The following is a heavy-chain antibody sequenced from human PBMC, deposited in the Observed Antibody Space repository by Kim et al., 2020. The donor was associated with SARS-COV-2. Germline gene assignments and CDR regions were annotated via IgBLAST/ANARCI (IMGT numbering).Heavy chain of an antibody. Sequence: GGSLRLSCVASGFTFSSYWMSWVRQAPGKGLEWVANIKQDGSEKYYVDSVKGRFTISRDNAKNSLYLQMNSLRAEDTAVYYCASDGYSGNKDYWGQGTLVTVSS. V-gene: IGHV3-7*01. J-gene: IGHJ4*02. CDR1: GFTFSSYW. CDR2: IKQDGSEK. CDR3: ASDGYSGNKDY. D-gene: IGHD5-12*01.